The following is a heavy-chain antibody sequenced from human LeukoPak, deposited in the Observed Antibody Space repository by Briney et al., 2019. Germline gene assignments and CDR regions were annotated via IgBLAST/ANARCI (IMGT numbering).Heavy chain of an antibody. V-gene: IGHV4-34*01. CDR2: IIDTGST. CDR3: ARGPRFGELLWHWFDP. CDR1: GGSFSGYY. Sequence: SETLSLTCAVYGGSFSGYYWTWIRQPPGKGLEWIGEIIDTGSTKYNSSLKSRVTISVDTSKNQFSLKLRSVTAADTAVYYCARGPRFGELLWHWFDPWGQGTLVTVSS. J-gene: IGHJ5*02. D-gene: IGHD3-10*01.